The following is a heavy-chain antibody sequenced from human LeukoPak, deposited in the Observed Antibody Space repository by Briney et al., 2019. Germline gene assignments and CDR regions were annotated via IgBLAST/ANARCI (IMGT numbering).Heavy chain of an antibody. D-gene: IGHD3-10*01. CDR2: ISGSGGST. CDR3: VRFRGSFGLDY. J-gene: IGHJ4*02. V-gene: IGHV3-23*01. Sequence: GSLSLSCAASGFTFSSYARSWVRQAPGKGLEWVSAISGSGGSTYYADSVKGRFTISRDNSKNTLYLQMNSLRAEDTAVYCCVRFRGSFGLDYWGQGTLVTVSS. CDR1: GFTFSSYA.